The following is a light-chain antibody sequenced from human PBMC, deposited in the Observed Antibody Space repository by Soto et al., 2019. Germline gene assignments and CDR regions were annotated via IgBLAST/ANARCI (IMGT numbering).Light chain of an antibody. V-gene: IGKV3-15*01. Sequence: EIVMTQSPATLSVSPGERATLSCRASQSVSSNLAWYQQTPGQAPRLLLYGASTRATGIPARFSGSGSGTEFTLTISSLQSEDFAVYYCQQYNNWPKTFGQGTKVDIK. CDR1: QSVSSN. J-gene: IGKJ1*01. CDR3: QQYNNWPKT. CDR2: GAS.